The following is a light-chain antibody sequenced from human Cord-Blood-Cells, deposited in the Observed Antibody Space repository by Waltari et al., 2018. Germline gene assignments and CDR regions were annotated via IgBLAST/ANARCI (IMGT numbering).Light chain of an antibody. CDR3: QQSYSTPFT. J-gene: IGKJ4*02. CDR2: AAS. Sequence: DIQMTQSPSSLSASVGDRVTITCRARQSISSYLNWYQQKPGKAPKLLIYAASSLQSGVPSRFSGSGSGTDFTLTISSLQPEDVATYYCQQSYSTPFTFGGGTKVEIK. V-gene: IGKV1-39*01. CDR1: QSISSY.